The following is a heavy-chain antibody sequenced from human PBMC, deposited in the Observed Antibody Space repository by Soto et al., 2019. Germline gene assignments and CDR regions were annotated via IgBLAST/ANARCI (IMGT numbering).Heavy chain of an antibody. D-gene: IGHD4-17*01. CDR3: VIYADSGWHFNP. J-gene: IGHJ2*01. CDR2: INYSGST. V-gene: IGHV4-34*01. CDR1: GGSFSDYY. Sequence: QGHLQQWGAGLLKPSETLSLTCAVYGGSFSDYYWSWVRQPPGKGLEWIAEINYSGSTRYNPSLMSRATISSDTSKNPVSLNLSSVTAADTAVYYCVIYADSGWHFNPWGRGTLVTVSS.